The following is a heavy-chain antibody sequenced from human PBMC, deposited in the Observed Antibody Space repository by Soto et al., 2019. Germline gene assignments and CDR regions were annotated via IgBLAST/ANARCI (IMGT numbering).Heavy chain of an antibody. D-gene: IGHD4-4*01. CDR3: ARDDVYRGFDC. CDR1: GFALRTYW. V-gene: IGHV3-7*01. CDR2: IKQDGSAK. J-gene: IGHJ4*02. Sequence: EAQLVGSGGGLVQPGESLRLSCAASGFALRTYWMSWVRQAPGKGLEWVANIKQDGSAKFYVDSVRGRFTISRDNANNSLYLQLNSLRAEDTAVYYCARDDVYRGFDCWGQGTLVTVSS.